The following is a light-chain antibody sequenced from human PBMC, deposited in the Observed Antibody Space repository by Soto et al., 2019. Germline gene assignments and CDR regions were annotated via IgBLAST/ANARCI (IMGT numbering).Light chain of an antibody. J-gene: IGKJ1*01. Sequence: DIQMTQSPSSLSASVGDRVTITCRASQGISNYLAWYQQKPGKVPKLLIYAASTLQSGVPSRFSGSGSGTDFTLTISALQSEDFGVYYCQQYKSWRTFGQGTNVEIK. CDR1: QGISNY. CDR2: AAS. V-gene: IGKV1-27*01. CDR3: QQYKSWRT.